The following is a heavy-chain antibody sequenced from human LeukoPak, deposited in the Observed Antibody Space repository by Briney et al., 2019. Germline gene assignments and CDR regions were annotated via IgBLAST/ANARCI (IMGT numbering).Heavy chain of an antibody. J-gene: IGHJ4*02. V-gene: IGHV3-30-3*01. CDR1: GFTFSSYA. CDR3: ARESKGSWIQPIPVPDY. Sequence: PGRSLRLSCAASGFTFSSYAMHWVRQAPRKGLEWVAVISYDGSNKYYADSVKGRFTISRDNSKNTLYLQMNSLRAEDTAVYYCARESKGSWIQPIPVPDYWGQGTLVTVSS. CDR2: ISYDGSNK. D-gene: IGHD5-18*01.